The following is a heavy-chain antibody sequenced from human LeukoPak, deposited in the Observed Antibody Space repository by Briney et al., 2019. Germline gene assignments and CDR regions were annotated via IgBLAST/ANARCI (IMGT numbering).Heavy chain of an antibody. J-gene: IGHJ5*02. CDR2: IYYSGST. D-gene: IGHD3-22*01. CDR1: GGSISSYY. CDR3: ARGYSSGSDWFDP. Sequence: PSETLSLTCTVSGGSISSYYWSWLRQPPGKGLEWIGYIYYSGSTNYNPSFRSRVIISLDTSKKQFSLKLYSVTAADTAVYYCARGYSSGSDWFDPWGQGILVTVSS. V-gene: IGHV4-59*08.